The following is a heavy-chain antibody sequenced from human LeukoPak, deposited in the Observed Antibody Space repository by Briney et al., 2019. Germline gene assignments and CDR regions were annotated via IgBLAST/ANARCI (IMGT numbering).Heavy chain of an antibody. CDR2: IYYSGST. J-gene: IGHJ5*02. CDR1: SGSISSSSYY. CDR3: ARYPDNIFTFDP. Sequence: SETLSLTCTVSSGSISSSSYYWGWIRQPPGKGLEWIGSIYYSGSTYYNPSLKSRVTISVDTSKNQFSLKLSSVTAADTAVYYCARYPDNIFTFDPWGQGTLVTVSS. D-gene: IGHD1-14*01. V-gene: IGHV4-39*01.